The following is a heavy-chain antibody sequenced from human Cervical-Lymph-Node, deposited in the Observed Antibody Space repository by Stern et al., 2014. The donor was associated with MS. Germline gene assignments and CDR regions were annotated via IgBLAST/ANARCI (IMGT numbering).Heavy chain of an antibody. CDR3: ASSVGELTPEAV. CDR1: GGTFSSHA. D-gene: IGHD3-10*01. Sequence: VQLVGYGAEVKKPGSSVRVSCKASGGTFSSHAISWVRPAPGQGLEWMGCSIPRFGTAKYAQKFQGSVTITADDSTSTAYMEVSSLRSEDTAVYYCASSVGELTPEAVWGQGTTVTVFS. V-gene: IGHV1-69*01. J-gene: IGHJ6*02. CDR2: SIPRFGTA.